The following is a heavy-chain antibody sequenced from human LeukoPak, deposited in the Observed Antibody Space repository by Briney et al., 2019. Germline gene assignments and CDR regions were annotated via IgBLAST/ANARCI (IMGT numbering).Heavy chain of an antibody. CDR3: ARTSPSYCSGGSCYYFDY. CDR2: IWYDGSNK. V-gene: IGHV3-33*01. CDR1: GFTFSSYG. Sequence: GGSLRLSCAASGFTFSSYGMHWVRQAPGKGLEWVAVIWYDGSNKYHADSVKGRFTISRDNPKNTLYLQMNSLRAEDTAVYYCARTSPSYCSGGSCYYFDYWGQGTLVTVSS. D-gene: IGHD2-15*01. J-gene: IGHJ4*02.